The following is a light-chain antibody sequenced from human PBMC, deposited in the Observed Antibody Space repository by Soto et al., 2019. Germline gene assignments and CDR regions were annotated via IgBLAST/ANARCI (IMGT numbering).Light chain of an antibody. V-gene: IGKV3-11*01. J-gene: IGKJ2*01. CDR1: QSVSSY. CDR2: DAS. CDR3: QQQGT. Sequence: EIVLTQSPATLSLSPGERATLSCRASQSVSSYLAWYQQKPGQAPRLLIYDASNRATGIPARFSGSGSATEYTLTINTLEPEDFAVYYCQQQGTFGQGTKLEIK.